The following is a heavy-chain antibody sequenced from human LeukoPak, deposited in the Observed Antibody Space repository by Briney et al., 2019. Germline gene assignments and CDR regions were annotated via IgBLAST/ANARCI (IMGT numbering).Heavy chain of an antibody. D-gene: IGHD4-17*01. CDR2: ILSTGTT. CDR3: AIVKYDYGDPVGWFDP. J-gene: IGHJ5*02. CDR1: GFPFSASA. V-gene: IGHV3-23*01. Sequence: PGGSLRLSCAASGFPFSASAMTWVRQAPGKGLEWVSHILSTGTTYYADSVRGRFTISRDNSKNTLYLLMTSLRADDTAVYYCAIVKYDYGDPVGWFDPWGQGTLATVSS.